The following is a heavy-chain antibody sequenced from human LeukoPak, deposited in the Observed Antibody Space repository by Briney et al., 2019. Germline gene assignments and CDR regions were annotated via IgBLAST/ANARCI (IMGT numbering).Heavy chain of an antibody. D-gene: IGHD3-3*01. CDR3: ARTGIWSDMEDWFDP. V-gene: IGHV1-18*04. J-gene: IGHJ5*02. Sequence: ASVKVSCKASGYTFTSYGISWVRQAPGQGLEWMGWISAYNGNTNYAQKLQGRVTMTTDTSTSTAYMELRSLRSDDTAVYYRARTGIWSDMEDWFDPWGQGTLVTVSS. CDR1: GYTFTSYG. CDR2: ISAYNGNT.